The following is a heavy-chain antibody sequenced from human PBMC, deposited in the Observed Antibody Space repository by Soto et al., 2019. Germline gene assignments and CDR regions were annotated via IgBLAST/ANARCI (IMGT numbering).Heavy chain of an antibody. V-gene: IGHV4-30-2*01. CDR1: GGSISSGGYS. J-gene: IGHJ4*02. Sequence: SETLSLTCAVSGGSISSGGYSWSWIRQPPGKGLEWIGYIYRSGSTYYNPSLKSRVTISVDRSKNQFSLKLSSVTAADTAVYYCARAIHYYDSSGYLDYWGQGTLVTVPS. CDR2: IYRSGST. CDR3: ARAIHYYDSSGYLDY. D-gene: IGHD3-22*01.